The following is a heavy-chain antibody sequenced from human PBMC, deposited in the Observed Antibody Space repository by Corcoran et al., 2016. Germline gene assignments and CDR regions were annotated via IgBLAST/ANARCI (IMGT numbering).Heavy chain of an antibody. CDR1: GFSLSTSGMC. Sequence: QVTLRESGPALVKPTRTLTLTCTFSGFSLSTSGMCVSWIRQPPGKALEWLALIDWDDDKYYSTSLKTRLTISKDTSKNQVVLTMTNMDPVDTATYYCARITRDGRGAGFDYWGQGTLVTVSS. CDR3: ARITRDGRGAGFDY. V-gene: IGHV2-70*01. J-gene: IGHJ4*02. D-gene: IGHD3-10*01. CDR2: IDWDDDK.